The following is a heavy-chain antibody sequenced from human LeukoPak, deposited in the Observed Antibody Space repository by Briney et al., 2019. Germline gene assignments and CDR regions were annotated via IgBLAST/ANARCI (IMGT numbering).Heavy chain of an antibody. CDR1: GYTFTSSG. D-gene: IGHD6-13*01. J-gene: IGHJ4*02. CDR2: VSAYNGDT. CDR3: ARIAQQHLARRIDF. V-gene: IGHV1-18*04. Sequence: ASVRVSCKASGYTFTSSGFSWVRQAPGQGLEWMGWVSAYNGDTNYAQKVQGRVTMTTDTYTSTAYMELRSLRSDDTAVYYCARIAQQHLARRIDFWGQGTLVTASS.